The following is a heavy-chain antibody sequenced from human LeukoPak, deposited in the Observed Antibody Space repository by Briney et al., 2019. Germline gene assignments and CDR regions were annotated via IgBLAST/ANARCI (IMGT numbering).Heavy chain of an antibody. Sequence: GGSLRLSCAASGVTVSSNYMIWVRQAAGKGLDWVSVLYGGGSTYYAGPLKDRFTISRDNSKNTLYLQMNSRRAEDTAVHYWARYYLWFDPWGQGTLVTVSS. CDR2: LYGGGST. CDR1: GVTVSSNY. V-gene: IGHV3-53*01. CDR3: ARYYLWFDP. J-gene: IGHJ5*02. D-gene: IGHD3-10*01.